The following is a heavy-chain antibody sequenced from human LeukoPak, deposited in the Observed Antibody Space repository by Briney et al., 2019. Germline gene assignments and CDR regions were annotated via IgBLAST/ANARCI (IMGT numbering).Heavy chain of an antibody. J-gene: IGHJ4*02. CDR3: ARAGYSSSWYWDY. CDR1: GFTVSSNY. CDR2: IYSGGST. D-gene: IGHD6-13*01. V-gene: IGHV3-53*01. Sequence: PGGSLRLSCAVSGFTVSSNYMSWVRQAPGKGLEWVSVIYSGGSTYYADSVKGRFTISRDNSKNTLYLQMNSLRAEDTAVYYCARAGYSSSWYWDYWGQGTLVTVTS.